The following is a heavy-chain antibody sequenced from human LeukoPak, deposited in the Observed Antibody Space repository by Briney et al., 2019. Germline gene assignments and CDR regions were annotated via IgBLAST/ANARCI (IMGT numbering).Heavy chain of an antibody. J-gene: IGHJ4*02. CDR2: IKQDGSEK. CDR1: GFTFSSHW. D-gene: IGHD3-10*01. CDR3: ARSNREFASGTGDF. Sequence: GPLRLSCAASGFTFSSHWMSWVRQGLGKGLEWVANIKQDGSEKYYVDSVKGRFTISRDNAKNSLYLQMNSLRAEDTAVYYCARSNREFASGTGDFWGQGTLVTVSS. V-gene: IGHV3-7*05.